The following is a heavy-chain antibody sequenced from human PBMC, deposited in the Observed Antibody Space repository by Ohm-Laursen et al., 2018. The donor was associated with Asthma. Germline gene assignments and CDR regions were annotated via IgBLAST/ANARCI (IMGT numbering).Heavy chain of an antibody. CDR1: GYTFTSYY. CDR2: INPSDSNT. V-gene: IGHV1-46*01. J-gene: IGHJ4*02. CDR3: ARDLGQQLANDY. D-gene: IGHD6-13*01. Sequence: GSSVKVSCKASGYTFTSYYMHWVRQAPGQGLEWMGRINPSDSNTINAQKFQGRVTMTSDTSTSTVYMELSRLRSDDTAVYYCARDLGQQLANDYWGQGTLVTVSS.